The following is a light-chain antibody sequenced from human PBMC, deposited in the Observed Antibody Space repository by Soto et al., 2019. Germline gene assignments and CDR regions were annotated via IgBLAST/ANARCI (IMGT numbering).Light chain of an antibody. CDR2: DAS. CDR1: QSVVVY. J-gene: IGKJ4*01. CDR3: QQRYNWPPLT. Sequence: EVVLTQSPATLSLSPGERATLSCRASQSVVVYLAWYQQKPGQAPRLLIYDASNSAPGIPARFSGSGSGTDFTLTISSLEPEDFAVYYCQQRYNWPPLTFGGGTKVEI. V-gene: IGKV3-11*01.